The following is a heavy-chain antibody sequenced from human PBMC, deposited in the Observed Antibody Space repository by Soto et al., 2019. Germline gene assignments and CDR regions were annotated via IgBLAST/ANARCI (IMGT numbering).Heavy chain of an antibody. CDR1: GGTFSSYA. CDR3: ASTVGDNTQFEY. V-gene: IGHV1-69*13. Sequence: ASVKVSCKASGGTFSSYAISWVRQAPGQGLEWMGGIIPIFGTANYAQKFQGRVTITADESTSTAYMELSSLRSEDTAVYYCASTVGDNTQFEYWGQGTLVTVSS. D-gene: IGHD1-26*01. J-gene: IGHJ4*02. CDR2: IIPIFGTA.